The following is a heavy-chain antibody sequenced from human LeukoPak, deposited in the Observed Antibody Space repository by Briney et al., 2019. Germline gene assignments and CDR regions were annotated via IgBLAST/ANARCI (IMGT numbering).Heavy chain of an antibody. V-gene: IGHV3-7*04. Sequence: GGSLRLSCAASGFIFSTFWMSWVRQAPGKGLEWVANINQDGREKYYVDSVKGRFTISRDNAKNSLFLQMNSLRAEDTAAYFCARDIVPPGIAFDVWGQGTMVTVSS. CDR1: GFIFSTFW. J-gene: IGHJ3*01. CDR2: INQDGREK. D-gene: IGHD2-2*01. CDR3: ARDIVPPGIAFDV.